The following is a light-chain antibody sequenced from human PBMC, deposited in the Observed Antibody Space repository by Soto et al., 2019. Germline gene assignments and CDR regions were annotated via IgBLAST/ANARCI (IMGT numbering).Light chain of an antibody. CDR1: QDINNY. CDR2: DAS. Sequence: SSLSASVGDRVTITCRASQDINNYLNWYQQKPRKAPSLLIFDASDLEAGVPSRFSGSGSGTDFTLTISSLQPEDVATYYCQQYDNLPWTFGQGTKVDIK. CDR3: QQYDNLPWT. J-gene: IGKJ1*01. V-gene: IGKV1-33*01.